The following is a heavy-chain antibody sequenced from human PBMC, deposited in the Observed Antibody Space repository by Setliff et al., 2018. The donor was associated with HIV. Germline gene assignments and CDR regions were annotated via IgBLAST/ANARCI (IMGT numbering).Heavy chain of an antibody. CDR3: AKGSGPPWFDP. CDR1: GGSIRSGSYY. Sequence: TLSLTCTVSGGSIRSGSYYWSWIRQPAGKGLEWIGRMCTNGNTNYNPSLKSQVTIAVDTSKNQFSLKLTSVTAADTAVYYCAKGSGPPWFDPWGQGTLVTVSS. D-gene: IGHD3-3*01. J-gene: IGHJ5*02. CDR2: MCTNGNT. V-gene: IGHV4-61*02.